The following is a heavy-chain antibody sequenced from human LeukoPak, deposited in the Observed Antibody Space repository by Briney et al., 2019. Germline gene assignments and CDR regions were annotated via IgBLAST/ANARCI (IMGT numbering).Heavy chain of an antibody. V-gene: IGHV4-39*01. J-gene: IGHJ4*02. CDR1: GGSISTDSYY. Sequence: PSETLSLTCTVSGGSISTDSYYWAWIRQPPGKGLEWLGSIYYSGSTYYNPSLKSRVTISVDTSKNQFSLKLSSVTAADTAVYYCAGRGDVVVVPADYWGQGTLVTVSS. D-gene: IGHD2-2*01. CDR3: AGRGDVVVVPADY. CDR2: IYYSGST.